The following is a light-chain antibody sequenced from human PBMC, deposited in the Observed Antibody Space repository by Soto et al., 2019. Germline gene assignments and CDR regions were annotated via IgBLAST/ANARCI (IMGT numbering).Light chain of an antibody. V-gene: IGKV1-5*03. CDR3: QQYNSYPLT. CDR1: QSISSW. Sequence: DIQMTQSPSTLSASVGDRVTITCRASQSISSWLAWYQQKTGNAPKVLIYKASSLESGVPSRFSGSGSGTEFTLSISSLQPDDFATYYCQQYNSYPLTFGGGTKLGIK. J-gene: IGKJ4*01. CDR2: KAS.